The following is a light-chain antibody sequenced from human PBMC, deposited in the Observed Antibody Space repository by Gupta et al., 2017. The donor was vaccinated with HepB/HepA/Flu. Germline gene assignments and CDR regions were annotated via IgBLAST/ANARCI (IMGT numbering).Light chain of an antibody. CDR1: TGAVTSDHY. J-gene: IGLJ3*02. Sequence: QAVVTVPPSLSLSLRGPVTLTSGSSTGAVTSDHYPYWFQQRPGQAPRTLFFDTSNKHSWTPARFSASLLGGKAALTLSGAQPEDESQYYCLLYYSGVGVFGGGTKLTVL. V-gene: IGLV7-46*01. CDR3: LLYYSGVGV. CDR2: DTS.